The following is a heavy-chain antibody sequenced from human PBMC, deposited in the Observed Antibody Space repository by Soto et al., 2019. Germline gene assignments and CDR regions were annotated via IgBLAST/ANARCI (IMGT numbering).Heavy chain of an antibody. J-gene: IGHJ4*02. V-gene: IGHV3-9*01. D-gene: IGHD2-2*02. CDR3: VKDTRYCGSTTCYTFDS. CDR1: GFTFDDYA. CDR2: ISWSSGII. Sequence: GGSLRLSCAASGFTFDDYAMHWVRQAPGQGLEWVSGISWSSGIIDYADSVKGRFTISRDNAKNSLYLQMNSLRPDDTALYYCVKDTRYCGSTTCYTFDSWGQGALATVSS.